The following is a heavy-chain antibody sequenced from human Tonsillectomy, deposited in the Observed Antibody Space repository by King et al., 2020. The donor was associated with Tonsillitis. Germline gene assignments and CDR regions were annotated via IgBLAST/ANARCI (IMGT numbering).Heavy chain of an antibody. D-gene: IGHD2/OR15-2a*01. J-gene: IGHJ4*02. Sequence: VQLVESGGGLVQPGRSLRVSCAASGFTFDDYAMHWVRQAPGKGLEWVSSISWNSGRIGYAASVKGRFTISRDNAKNSLYLQMNSLRAEDTALYYCAKDVISTPILGALDYWDQGTLVTVSS. CDR2: ISWNSGRI. V-gene: IGHV3-9*01. CDR1: GFTFDDYA. CDR3: AKDVISTPILGALDY.